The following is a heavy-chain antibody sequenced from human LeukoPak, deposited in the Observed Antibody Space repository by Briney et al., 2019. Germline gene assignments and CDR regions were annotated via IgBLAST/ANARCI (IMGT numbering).Heavy chain of an antibody. J-gene: IGHJ3*01. CDR3: ARDQYYDSSGYYLDAFDV. CDR2: IIPIFGTA. CDR1: GGTFSSYA. Sequence: SVKVSCKASGGTFSSYAISWVRQAPGQGLELMGGIIPIFGTANYAQKFQGRVTITADESTSTAYMELSSLRSEDTAVYYCARDQYYDSSGYYLDAFDVWGQGTMVTVSS. V-gene: IGHV1-69*13. D-gene: IGHD3-22*01.